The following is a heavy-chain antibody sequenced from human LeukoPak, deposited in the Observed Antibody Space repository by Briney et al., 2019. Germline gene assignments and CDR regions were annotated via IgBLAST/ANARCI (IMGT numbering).Heavy chain of an antibody. CDR3: ARKWKYQLFYSYYTSLDA. CDR2: INHSGST. V-gene: IGHV4-34*01. D-gene: IGHD2-2*01. J-gene: IGHJ6*03. CDR1: GGSFSGYY. Sequence: SETLSLTCAVYGGSFSGYYWSWIRQPPGKGLEWIGEINHSGSTNYNPSLKSRVTISVDTSKNQFSLKLSSVTAADTAVYYCARKWKYQLFYSYYTSLDAGGKGT.